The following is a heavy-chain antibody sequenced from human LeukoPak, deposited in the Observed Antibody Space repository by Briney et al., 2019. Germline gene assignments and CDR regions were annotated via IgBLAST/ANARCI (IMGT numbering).Heavy chain of an antibody. D-gene: IGHD6-6*01. CDR2: IYYSGST. J-gene: IGHJ6*03. CDR1: GGSISSSSYY. V-gene: IGHV4-39*07. Sequence: SETLSLTCTVSGGSISSSSYYWGWIRQPPGKGLEWIGNIYYSGSTNYNPSLKSRVTISVDTSKNQFSLKLSSATAADTAVYYCARDWGVSARPGYMDVWGKGTTVTVSS. CDR3: ARDWGVSARPGYMDV.